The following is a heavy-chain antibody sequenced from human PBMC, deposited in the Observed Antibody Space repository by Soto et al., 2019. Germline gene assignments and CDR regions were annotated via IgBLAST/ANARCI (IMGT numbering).Heavy chain of an antibody. CDR3: ARPNYYGSGSYLFDY. CDR2: TDYSGST. J-gene: IGHJ4*02. Sequence: PSETLSLTCTVSGGSIRSSSFYWGWIRQPPGKGLEWIGSTDYSGSTYYNPSLKSRVTISVDTSKNQFSLKLSSVTAADTALYYCARPNYYGSGSYLFDYWGQGTLVTVS. CDR1: GGSIRSSSFY. D-gene: IGHD3-10*01. V-gene: IGHV4-39*01.